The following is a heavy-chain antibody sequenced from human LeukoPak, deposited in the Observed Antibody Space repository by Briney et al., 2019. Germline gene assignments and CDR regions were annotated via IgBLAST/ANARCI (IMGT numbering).Heavy chain of an antibody. CDR2: ISYDGSNK. J-gene: IGHJ4*02. CDR1: GFTFSSYS. Sequence: PGGSLRLSCAASGFTFSSYSMNRVRQAPGKGLEWVAIISYDGSNKYYADSVKGRFTISRDNSKNTLDLQMNSLRPEDTAVYYCAKRYGGGNSVYFDYWGQGTLVTVSS. V-gene: IGHV3-30*18. CDR3: AKRYGGGNSVYFDY. D-gene: IGHD4-23*01.